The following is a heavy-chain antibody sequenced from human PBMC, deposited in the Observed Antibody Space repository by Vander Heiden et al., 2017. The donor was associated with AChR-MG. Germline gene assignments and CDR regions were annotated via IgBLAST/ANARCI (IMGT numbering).Heavy chain of an antibody. D-gene: IGHD5-12*01. CDR2: IIPIFGTA. CDR1: GGTFSSYA. CDR3: ARGGYSGYDLQNYYYGMDV. V-gene: IGHV1-69*06. J-gene: IGHJ6*02. Sequence: QVQLVQSGAEVKKPGSSVKVSCKASGGTFSSYAISWVRQAPGQGLEWMGGIIPIFGTANYAQKFQGRVTITADKSTSTAYMELSSLRSEDTAVYYCARGGYSGYDLQNYYYGMDVWGQGTTVTVSS.